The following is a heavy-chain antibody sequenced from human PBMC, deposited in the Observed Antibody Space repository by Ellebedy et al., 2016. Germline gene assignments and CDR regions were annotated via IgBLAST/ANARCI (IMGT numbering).Heavy chain of an antibody. J-gene: IGHJ4*02. D-gene: IGHD2-2*01. CDR3: ARGKPAAPFDY. CDR1: GGSFSGYY. Sequence: SETLSLXXAVYGGSFSGYYWSWIRQPPGKGLEWIGEINHSGSTNYNPSLKSRVTISVDTSKNQFSLKLSSVTAADTAVYFCARGKPAAPFDYWGQGTLVTVSS. V-gene: IGHV4-34*01. CDR2: INHSGST.